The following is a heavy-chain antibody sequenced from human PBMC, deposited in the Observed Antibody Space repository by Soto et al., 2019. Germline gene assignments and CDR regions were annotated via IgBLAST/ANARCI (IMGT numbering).Heavy chain of an antibody. Sequence: QVQLVESGGGVVQPGRSLRLSCAASGFTFSSYGMHWVRQAPGKGLEWVAVISYDGSNKYYADSVKGRFTISRDNSQNTLYLQMNSLRTEDTAVSYCAKVLVTRRIPWYGRCDSSRPGTLVTVSS. D-gene: IGHD6-13*01. J-gene: IGHJ4*02. V-gene: IGHV3-30*18. CDR3: AKVLVTRRIPWYGRCDS. CDR2: ISYDGSNK. CDR1: GFTFSSYG.